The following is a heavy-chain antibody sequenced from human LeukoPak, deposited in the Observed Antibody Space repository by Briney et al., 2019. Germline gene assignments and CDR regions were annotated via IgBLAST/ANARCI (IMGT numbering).Heavy chain of an antibody. J-gene: IGHJ4*02. Sequence: ASVKVSCKASGGTFSSYAISWVRQAPGHGLEWMGGIIPIFGTANYAQKFQGRVTITTDESTSTAYMELSSLRSEDTAVYYCARGEGIQLCFDYWGQGTLVTVSS. CDR2: IIPIFGTA. V-gene: IGHV1-69*05. CDR3: ARGEGIQLCFDY. CDR1: GGTFSSYA. D-gene: IGHD5-18*01.